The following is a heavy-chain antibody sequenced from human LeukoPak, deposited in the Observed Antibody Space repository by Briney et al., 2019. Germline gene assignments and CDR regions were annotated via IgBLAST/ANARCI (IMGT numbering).Heavy chain of an antibody. CDR2: ISGSGGST. CDR3: AKDDKAARPTYNWFDP. CDR1: GFTFSSYA. V-gene: IGHV3-23*01. J-gene: IGHJ5*02. Sequence: QPGGSLRLSCAASGFTFSSYAMSGVRQAPGKGLEWVSAISGSGGSTYYADSVKGRFTISRDNSKNTLYLQMNSLRAEDTAVYYCAKDDKAARPTYNWFDPWGQGTLVTVSS. D-gene: IGHD6-6*01.